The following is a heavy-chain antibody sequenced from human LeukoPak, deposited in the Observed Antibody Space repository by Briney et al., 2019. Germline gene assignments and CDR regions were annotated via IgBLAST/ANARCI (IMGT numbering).Heavy chain of an antibody. D-gene: IGHD6-19*01. V-gene: IGHV1-69*05. CDR3: ASNSPRSSGWPNFDY. CDR2: IIPIFGTA. J-gene: IGHJ4*02. CDR1: GGTFSSYA. Sequence: SVKVSCKASGGTFSSYAISWVRQAPGQGLEWMGRIIPIFGTANYAQKFQGRATITTDESTSTAYMELSSLRSEDTAVYYCASNSPRSSGWPNFDYWGQGTLVTVSS.